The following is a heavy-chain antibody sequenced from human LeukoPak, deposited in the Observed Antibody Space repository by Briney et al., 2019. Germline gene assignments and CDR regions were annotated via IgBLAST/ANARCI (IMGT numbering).Heavy chain of an antibody. V-gene: IGHV3-49*04. CDR1: EFTFGDYA. CDR2: MRSKAYGGTT. D-gene: IGHD6-13*01. Sequence: GGSLRLSCTASEFTFGDYAMSWVRQAPGKGLEWVGFMRSKAYGGTTEYAASVKGRFTISRDESKSIAYLQMNSLKTEDTALYSCTRVSYSSSWNYYYYYMDVWGKGTTVTVSS. J-gene: IGHJ6*03. CDR3: TRVSYSSSWNYYYYYMDV.